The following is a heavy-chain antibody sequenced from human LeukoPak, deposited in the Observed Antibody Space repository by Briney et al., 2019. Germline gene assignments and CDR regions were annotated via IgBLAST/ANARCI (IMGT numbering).Heavy chain of an antibody. Sequence: ASVKVSCKASGYTFTSYDINWVRQAPGQGLEWMGWMNPNSGNTGYAQKLQGRVTMTRNTSISTAYMELSSLRSEDTAVYYCARQLGFGEFLDAFDIWGQGTMVTVSS. CDR3: ARQLGFGEFLDAFDI. CDR2: MNPNSGNT. V-gene: IGHV1-8*01. CDR1: GYTFTSYD. J-gene: IGHJ3*02. D-gene: IGHD3-10*01.